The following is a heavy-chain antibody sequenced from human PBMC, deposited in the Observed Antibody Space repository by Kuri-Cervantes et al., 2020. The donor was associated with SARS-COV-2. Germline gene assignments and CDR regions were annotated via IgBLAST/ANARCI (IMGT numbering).Heavy chain of an antibody. Sequence: GSLRLSWVASGFTLSSDGMHWVRQAPGKGLEWVAAIWYDGSNKYYADSVKGRLTITRENAKNSLYIQMNSLRAGDTSVYYCASANPTEDFGGDCPPWYFDLWGRGTLVTVSS. D-gene: IGHD2-21*02. J-gene: IGHJ2*01. CDR2: IWYDGSNK. V-gene: IGHV3-33*01. CDR1: GFTLSSDG. CDR3: ASANPTEDFGGDCPPWYFDL.